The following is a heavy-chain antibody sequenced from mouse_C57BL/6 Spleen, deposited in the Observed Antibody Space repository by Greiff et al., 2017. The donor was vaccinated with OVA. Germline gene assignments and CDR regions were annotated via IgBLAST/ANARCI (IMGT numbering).Heavy chain of an antibody. D-gene: IGHD2-4*01. CDR1: GYSITSGYY. J-gene: IGHJ4*01. CDR2: ISYDGSN. V-gene: IGHV3-6*01. CDR3: AREDDYDSYYAMDY. Sequence: ESGPGLVKPSQSLSLTCSVTGYSITSGYYWNWIRQFPGNKLEWMGYISYDGSNNYNPSLQNRISITRDTSKNQFFLKLNSVTTEDTATYYCAREDDYDSYYAMDYWGQGTSVTVSS.